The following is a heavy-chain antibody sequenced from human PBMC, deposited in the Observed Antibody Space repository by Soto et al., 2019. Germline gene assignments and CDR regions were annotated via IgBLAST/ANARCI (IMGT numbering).Heavy chain of an antibody. CDR3: AKMTRGYTYGLDY. D-gene: IGHD5-18*01. Sequence: QVQLTESGGGVVQPGKSLRLSCEGSGFTFNRHGMHWVRQAPGKGLEWLAVISFDGSDIYYADSVKGSFTISRDNSEKTVYLHMSSLRPEDTATYFCAKMTRGYTYGLDYWGQGTLVTVSS. CDR2: ISFDGSDI. V-gene: IGHV3-33*03. J-gene: IGHJ4*02. CDR1: GFTFNRHG.